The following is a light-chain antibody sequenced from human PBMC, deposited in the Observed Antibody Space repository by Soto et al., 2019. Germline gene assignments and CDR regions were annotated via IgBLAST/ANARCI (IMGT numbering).Light chain of an antibody. V-gene: IGKV3-15*01. CDR2: GAS. Sequence: EIDGAQGAGNRSVSPGERATHSCRASQSVSSNLAWYQQKPGQAPRILIYGASTRATGIPARFSCSGSGTEGTITSSSLKADDVTTSYCQQFKSWPWTFGQGTKVDIK. CDR3: QQFKSWPWT. J-gene: IGKJ1*01. CDR1: QSVSSN.